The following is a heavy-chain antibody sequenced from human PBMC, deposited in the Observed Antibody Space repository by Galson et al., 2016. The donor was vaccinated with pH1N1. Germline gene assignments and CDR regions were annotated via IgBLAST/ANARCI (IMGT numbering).Heavy chain of an antibody. D-gene: IGHD3-10*01. CDR1: GFPFSHYY. J-gene: IGHJ3*01. CDR2: ISGCDTTI. CDR3: ARDHFGWAFDV. V-gene: IGHV3-11*01. Sequence: SLRLSCAASGFPFSHYYMGWIRQAPGKGLEWISYISGCDTTIYYADSVRGRFTISKDNAQNSLYLHMNSLRAEDTAVYYCARDHFGWAFDVWGQGTMVTVSP.